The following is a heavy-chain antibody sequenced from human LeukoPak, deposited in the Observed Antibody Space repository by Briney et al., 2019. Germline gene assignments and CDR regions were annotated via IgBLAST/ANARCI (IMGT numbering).Heavy chain of an antibody. D-gene: IGHD7-27*01. Sequence: GGSLRLSCAASGFTFTNYGMNWVRQAPGKGLEWVSGITPDAGRTYYADSVKGRFTIYRDNSKNTVYLQMNSLGAEDTAVYYCVQDWAWGAFGYWGQGTLVTVSS. CDR2: ITPDAGRT. V-gene: IGHV3-23*01. CDR1: GFTFTNYG. CDR3: VQDWAWGAFGY. J-gene: IGHJ4*02.